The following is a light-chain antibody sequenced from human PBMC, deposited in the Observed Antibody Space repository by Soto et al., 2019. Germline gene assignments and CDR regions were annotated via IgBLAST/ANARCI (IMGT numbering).Light chain of an antibody. CDR1: SSNIGRNF. J-gene: IGLJ2*01. CDR2: DNA. Sequence: QSVLTQPPSVSAAPGQKVTISCSGSSSNIGRNFVSWYQHLPRTAPKLLLYDNAKRPSGIPDRFSGSKSGMSATLNIAGLQTGDEADYYCGTWDSSLKAWLFGGGTKVTVL. V-gene: IGLV1-51*01. CDR3: GTWDSSLKAWL.